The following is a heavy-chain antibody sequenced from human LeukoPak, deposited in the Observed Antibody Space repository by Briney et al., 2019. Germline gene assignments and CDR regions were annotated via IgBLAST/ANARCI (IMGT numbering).Heavy chain of an antibody. CDR1: GFTFSSYN. Sequence: GGSLRLSCAASGFTFSSYNMNWVRQTPGKGLEWLSYISSSSGTIYYADSVQGRFTISRENAKNLLYLQMNSLRGDDTAMYYCARGARSSGYYYGPLYWGQGTLVTVSS. CDR2: ISSSSGTI. CDR3: ARGARSSGYYYGPLY. V-gene: IGHV3-48*01. D-gene: IGHD3-22*01. J-gene: IGHJ4*02.